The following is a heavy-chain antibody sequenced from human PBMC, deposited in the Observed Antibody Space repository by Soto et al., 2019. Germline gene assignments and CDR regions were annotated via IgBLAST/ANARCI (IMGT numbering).Heavy chain of an antibody. D-gene: IGHD5-18*01. CDR1: GFTFSDYY. CDR3: GTDRWIQLWRFNDY. J-gene: IGHJ4*02. Sequence: QVQLVESGGGLVKPGGSLRLSCAASGFTFSDYYMSWIRQAPGKGLEWVSYISRSGSTIYYADSVKGRFTISRHNAKNSLYLQMNSLRAEDTAVYYCGTDRWIQLWRFNDYWGQGTLVTVSS. CDR2: ISRSGSTI. V-gene: IGHV3-11*01.